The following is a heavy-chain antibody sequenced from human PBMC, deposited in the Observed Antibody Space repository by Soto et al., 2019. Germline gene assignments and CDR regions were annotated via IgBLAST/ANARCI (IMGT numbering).Heavy chain of an antibody. CDR1: VFTVSSYS. CDR2: ISSSSSYI. Sequence: PGGSLRLSCAASVFTVSSYSMNWVRQAPGKGLEWVSSISSSSSYIYYADSVKGRFTISRDNAKNSLYLQMNSLRAEDTAVYYCARDFVFGARKGPFFDPWGQGTLVTVSS. J-gene: IGHJ5*02. V-gene: IGHV3-21*01. D-gene: IGHD3-10*01. CDR3: ARDFVFGARKGPFFDP.